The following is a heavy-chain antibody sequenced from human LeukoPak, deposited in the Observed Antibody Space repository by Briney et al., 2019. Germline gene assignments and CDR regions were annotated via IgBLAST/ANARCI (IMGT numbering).Heavy chain of an antibody. CDR2: ISGSGGGT. J-gene: IGHJ4*02. CDR3: ARSAGNVLTGQDSYFDY. D-gene: IGHD3-9*01. CDR1: GFTFSNSA. V-gene: IGHV3-23*01. Sequence: GGSLRLSCVASGFTFSNSAMSWVRQAPGKGLEWVSVISGSGGGTYYADSVKGRFTISRDNARNSLYLQMNSLRGEDTAVYYCARSAGNVLTGQDSYFDYWGQGTLVTVSS.